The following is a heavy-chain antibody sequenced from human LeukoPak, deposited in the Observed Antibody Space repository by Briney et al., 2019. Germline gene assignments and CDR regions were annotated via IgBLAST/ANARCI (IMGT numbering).Heavy chain of an antibody. CDR3: ASWRIRYSSSSPLDV. J-gene: IGHJ6*04. CDR1: GFTFSSYA. Sequence: GGSLRLSCAASGFTFSSYAMSWVRQASGKGLEWVSAIGGSGGSTYYADSVKGRFTISRDNSKNTLYLQMNSLRAEDTAVYYCASWRIRYSSSSPLDVWGKGTTVTVSS. V-gene: IGHV3-23*01. CDR2: IGGSGGST. D-gene: IGHD6-6*01.